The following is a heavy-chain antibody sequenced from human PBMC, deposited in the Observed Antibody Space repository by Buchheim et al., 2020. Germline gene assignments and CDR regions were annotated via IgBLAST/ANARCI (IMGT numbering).Heavy chain of an antibody. CDR3: ARDSDCGGDCYNFDY. D-gene: IGHD2-21*02. Sequence: QVQLVESGGGVVQPGRSLRLSCAASGFTFSSYAMHWVRQAPGKGLEWVAVISYDGSNKYYADSVKGRFTISRENSKNKLYLQMNSLRAEDTAVYYCARDSDCGGDCYNFDYWGQGTL. CDR2: ISYDGSNK. CDR1: GFTFSSYA. V-gene: IGHV3-30*04. J-gene: IGHJ4*02.